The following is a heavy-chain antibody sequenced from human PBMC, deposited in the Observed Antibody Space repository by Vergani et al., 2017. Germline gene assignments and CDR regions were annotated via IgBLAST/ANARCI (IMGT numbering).Heavy chain of an antibody. CDR1: GFTFSSYA. CDR3: ARSGSSSWYGDDY. CDR2: ISGSGGST. J-gene: IGHJ4*02. Sequence: EVQLLESGGGLVQPGGSLRLSCAASGFTFSSYAMSWVRQAPGKGLEWVSAISGSGGSTYYADSVKGRFTISRDNSQNTLYLQMNSLRAEDTAVYYCARSGSSSWYGDDYWGQGTLVTVSS. D-gene: IGHD6-13*01. V-gene: IGHV3-23*01.